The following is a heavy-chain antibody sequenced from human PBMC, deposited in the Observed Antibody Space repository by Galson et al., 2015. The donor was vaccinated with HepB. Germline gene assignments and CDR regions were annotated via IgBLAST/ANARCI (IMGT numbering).Heavy chain of an antibody. D-gene: IGHD5-24*01. CDR3: ARDRRWLQLGGGAFDI. J-gene: IGHJ3*02. Sequence: SVKVSCKASGYTFTGYYMHWVRQAPGQGLEWMGWINPNSGGTNYAQKFQGRVTMTRDTSISTAYMELSRLRSDDTAVYYCARDRRWLQLGGGAFDIWGQGTMVTVSS. CDR2: INPNSGGT. V-gene: IGHV1-2*02. CDR1: GYTFTGYY.